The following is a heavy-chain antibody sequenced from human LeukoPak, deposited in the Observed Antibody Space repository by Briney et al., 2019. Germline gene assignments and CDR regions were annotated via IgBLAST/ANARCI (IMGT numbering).Heavy chain of an antibody. V-gene: IGHV3-23*01. D-gene: IGHD6-19*01. J-gene: IGHJ4*02. Sequence: GGSLRLSCAASGFTFSSSAMSWVRQAPGKGLEWVSAISGSGGSTYYADSVEGRFTISRHNSKNTLYLQMNSLRAEDTAVYYCAKHSSGWYEYYFDYWGQGTLVTVSS. CDR1: GFTFSSSA. CDR2: ISGSGGST. CDR3: AKHSSGWYEYYFDY.